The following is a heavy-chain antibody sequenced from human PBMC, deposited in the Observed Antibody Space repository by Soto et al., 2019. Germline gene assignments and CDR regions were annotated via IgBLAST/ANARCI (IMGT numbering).Heavy chain of an antibody. CDR1: GGSISSYY. V-gene: IGHV4-59*01. Sequence: SDTLSLTCTVSGGSISSYYWSWIRQPPGKGLEWIGYIYYSGSTNYNPSLKSRVTISVDTSKNQFSLKLSSVTAADTAVYYCARDSGWFGEILTTNYYYYGMDVWGQGTTVT. D-gene: IGHD3-10*01. CDR2: IYYSGST. CDR3: ARDSGWFGEILTTNYYYYGMDV. J-gene: IGHJ6*02.